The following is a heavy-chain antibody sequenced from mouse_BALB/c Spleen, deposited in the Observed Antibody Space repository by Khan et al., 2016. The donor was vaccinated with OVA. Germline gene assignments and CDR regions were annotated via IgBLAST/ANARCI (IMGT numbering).Heavy chain of an antibody. CDR3: AGWPRGY. V-gene: IGHV14-3*02. CDR1: GYNIKDTY. CDR2: IDPANGNT. Sequence: VQLQQPGAELVKPGASVKLSCTASGYNIKDTYMHWVKQRPEQGLEWIGRIDPANGNTEYDPKFQGKATITADPLSNTAYLQLSSLASEDTAVDYGAGWPRGYWGQGTTLTVSS. J-gene: IGHJ2*01.